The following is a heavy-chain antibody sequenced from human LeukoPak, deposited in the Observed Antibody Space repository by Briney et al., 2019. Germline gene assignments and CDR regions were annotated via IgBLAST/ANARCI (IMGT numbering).Heavy chain of an antibody. D-gene: IGHD2-15*01. V-gene: IGHV1-58*02. CDR2: IVVGSGNT. J-gene: IGHJ4*02. Sequence: SVKVSCKASGFTFTSSAMQWVRQARGQRLEGMGWIVVGSGNTNYAQKFQERVTITRDMSTSTAYMELSSLRSEDTAVYYCAAGWVCSGGSCYYYFDYWGQGTLVTVSS. CDR1: GFTFTSSA. CDR3: AAGWVCSGGSCYYYFDY.